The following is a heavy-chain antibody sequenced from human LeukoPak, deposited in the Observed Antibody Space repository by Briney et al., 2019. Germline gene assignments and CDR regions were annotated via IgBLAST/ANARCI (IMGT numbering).Heavy chain of an antibody. CDR3: AKDPSGSYYGNPDY. J-gene: IGHJ4*02. CDR1: GFSFGSYA. CDR2: ISWNSGSI. Sequence: GGSLRLSCAASGFSFGSYAMHWVRQAPGKGLEWVSGISWNSGSIGYADSVKGRFTISRDNAKNSLYLQMNSLRAEDTALYYCAKDPSGSYYGNPDYWGQGTLVTVSS. V-gene: IGHV3-9*01. D-gene: IGHD1-26*01.